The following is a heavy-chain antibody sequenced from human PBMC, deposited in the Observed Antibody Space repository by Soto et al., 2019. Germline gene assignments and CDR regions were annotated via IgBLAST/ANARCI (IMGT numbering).Heavy chain of an antibody. CDR2: INHSGST. D-gene: IGHD6-13*01. J-gene: IGHJ4*02. CDR1: GGSFSGYY. CDR3: ARGRAAAGTFGY. V-gene: IGHV4-34*01. Sequence: QVQLQQWGAGLLKPSETLSLTCAVYGGSFSGYYWSWIRQPPGKGLEWIGEINHSGSTNYNPSLKGRVTISVDTSKNQFSLKLSSVTAADTAVYYCARGRAAAGTFGYWGQGTLVTVSS.